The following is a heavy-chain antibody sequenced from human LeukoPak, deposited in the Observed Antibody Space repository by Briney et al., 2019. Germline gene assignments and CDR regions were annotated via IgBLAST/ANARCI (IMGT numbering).Heavy chain of an antibody. D-gene: IGHD3-10*01. CDR2: IKSKSDGGTT. V-gene: IGHV3-15*05. J-gene: IGHJ4*02. CDR1: GFSVSNNY. Sequence: TAGGSLRLSCAASGFSVSNNYISWVRQAPGKGLEWVGRIKSKSDGGTTDYAAPVKGRFTISRDDSKNTLFPQVNSLKIEDTAVYYCTTVTLRPVGLWGQGTLVTVSS. CDR3: TTVTLRPVGL.